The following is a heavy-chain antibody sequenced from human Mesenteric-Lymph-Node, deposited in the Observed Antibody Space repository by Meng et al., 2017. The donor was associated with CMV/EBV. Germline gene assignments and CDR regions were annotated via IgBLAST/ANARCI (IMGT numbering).Heavy chain of an antibody. CDR2: IRYDGSNK. Sequence: GGSLRLSCAASGFTFSSYGMHWVRQAPGKGLEWVAFIRYDGSNKYYADSVKGRFTISRDNSKNTLYLQMNSLRAEDTAVYYCAVTFRIAASLHGMDVWGQGTTVTVSS. D-gene: IGHD6-13*01. CDR3: AVTFRIAASLHGMDV. J-gene: IGHJ6*02. V-gene: IGHV3-30*02. CDR1: GFTFSSYG.